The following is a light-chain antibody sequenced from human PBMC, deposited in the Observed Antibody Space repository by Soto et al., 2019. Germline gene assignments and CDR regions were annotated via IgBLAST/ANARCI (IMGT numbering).Light chain of an antibody. CDR1: SSDIGSYNL. V-gene: IGLV2-14*02. Sequence: QSALTQPASVSGSPGQSLTISCTGTSSDIGSYNLVSWYQHHPGKAPKLLICEGTERPSGVSNRFSGSKSGNTASLTIFGLQVEDEAVYYCSSYTTGSTLPWVFGTGTKLTVL. CDR2: EGT. J-gene: IGLJ1*01. CDR3: SSYTTGSTLPWV.